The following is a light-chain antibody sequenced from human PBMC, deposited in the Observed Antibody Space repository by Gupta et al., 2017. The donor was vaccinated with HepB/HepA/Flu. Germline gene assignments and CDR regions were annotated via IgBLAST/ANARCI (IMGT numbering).Light chain of an antibody. V-gene: IGKV3-11*01. Sequence: EIVLTQSPATLSLSPGERATLSCRASQSVTSNLVWYQQKPGQAPRLLIYEASNRATGIPARFSGSGSGTDFTLTISSREPEDVAIYYCQQRSNWPLTFGGGTKVEIE. CDR2: EAS. CDR1: QSVTSN. CDR3: QQRSNWPLT. J-gene: IGKJ4*01.